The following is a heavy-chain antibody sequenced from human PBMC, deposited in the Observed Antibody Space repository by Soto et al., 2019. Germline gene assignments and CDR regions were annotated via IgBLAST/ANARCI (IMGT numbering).Heavy chain of an antibody. D-gene: IGHD3-9*01. CDR2: IYYSGST. CDR1: GGSISSSSYY. CDR3: ARGEYYDILTGAFDI. V-gene: IGHV4-31*03. J-gene: IGHJ3*02. Sequence: TLYLTCTVSGGSISSSSYYWSWIRKHPGKGLEWIGYIYYSGSTYYNPSLKSRVTISVDTSKNQFSLKLSSVTAADTAVYYCARGEYYDILTGAFDIWGQGTMVPSPQ.